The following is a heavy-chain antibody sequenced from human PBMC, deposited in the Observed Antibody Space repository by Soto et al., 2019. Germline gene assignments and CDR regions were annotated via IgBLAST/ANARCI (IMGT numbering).Heavy chain of an antibody. CDR1: GDSVSSNSAA. J-gene: IGHJ3*02. D-gene: IGHD6-19*01. CDR3: ARTIGMAGSLHAFDI. CDR2: TYYRSKWYN. Sequence: SQTLSLTCAISGDSVSSNSAAWNWIRQSPSRGFEWLGRTYYRSKWYNDYAVSVKSRITINPDTSKNQSSLQLNSVTPEDTAVYYCARTIGMAGSLHAFDIWGQGTMVTVSS. V-gene: IGHV6-1*01.